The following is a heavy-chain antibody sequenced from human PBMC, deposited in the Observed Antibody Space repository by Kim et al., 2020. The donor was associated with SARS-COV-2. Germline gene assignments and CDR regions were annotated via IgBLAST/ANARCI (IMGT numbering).Heavy chain of an antibody. CDR1: GGTFSSYA. V-gene: IGHV1-69*13. D-gene: IGHD5-12*01. CDR2: IIPIFGTA. CDR3: ARLGDGYIGFDY. Sequence: SVKVSCKASGGTFSSYAISWVRQAPGQGLEWMGGIIPIFGTANYAQKFQGRVTITADESTSTAYMELSSLRSEDTAVYYCARLGDGYIGFDYWGQGTLVTVSS. J-gene: IGHJ4*02.